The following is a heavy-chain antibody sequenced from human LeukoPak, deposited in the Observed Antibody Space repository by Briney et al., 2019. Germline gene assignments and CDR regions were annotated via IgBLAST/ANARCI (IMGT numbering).Heavy chain of an antibody. D-gene: IGHD5-12*01. J-gene: IGHJ5*02. CDR3: ARLPKWLALSNWFDP. CDR2: INHSGST. V-gene: IGHV4-4*02. Sequence: SGTLSLTCAVSGGSISSSNWWSWVRQPPGKGLEWIGEINHSGSTNYNPSLKSRVTISVDTSKNQFSLKLSSVTAADTAVYYCARLPKWLALSNWFDPWGQGTLVTVSS. CDR1: GGSISSSNW.